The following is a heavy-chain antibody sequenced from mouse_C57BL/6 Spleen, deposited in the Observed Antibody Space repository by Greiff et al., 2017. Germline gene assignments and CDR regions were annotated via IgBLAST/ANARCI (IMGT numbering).Heavy chain of an antibody. CDR3: ARDTDYGSSAGDYFDY. Sequence: EVQLQESGGGLVKPGGSLKLSCAASGFTFSSYAMSWVRQTPEKRLEWVATISDGGSYTYYPDNVKGRFTISRDNAKNNLYLQMSHLKSEDAAMYYCARDTDYGSSAGDYFDYWGQGTTLTVSS. D-gene: IGHD1-1*01. CDR1: GFTFSSYA. V-gene: IGHV5-4*01. J-gene: IGHJ2*01. CDR2: ISDGGSYT.